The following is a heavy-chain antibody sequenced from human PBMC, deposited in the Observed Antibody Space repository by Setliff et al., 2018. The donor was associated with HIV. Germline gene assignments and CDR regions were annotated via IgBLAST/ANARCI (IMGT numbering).Heavy chain of an antibody. CDR2: LYSGGSI. CDR1: EFTVSSNY. V-gene: IGHV3-53*05. J-gene: IGHJ6*03. D-gene: IGHD3-9*01. Sequence: GGSLRLSCAAPEFTVSSNYMSWVRQAPGKGLEWVSVLYSGGSIHYADSVKGRFTISRDNSKNTLYLQMNSLRPEDTAVYYCAKGTYYDLLTAYYLSDYYMDVWGQGTTVTVSS. CDR3: AKGTYYDLLTAYYLSDYYMDV.